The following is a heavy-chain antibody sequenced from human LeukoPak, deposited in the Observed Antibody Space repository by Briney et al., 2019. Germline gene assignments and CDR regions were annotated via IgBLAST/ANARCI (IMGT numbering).Heavy chain of an antibody. Sequence: GRSLRLSCAASGFTFSSYGMHWVRQAPGKGLEWVAVIWYDGSNKYYADSVKGRFTISRGNSKNTLYLQMNSLRAEDTAVYYCARDRSSITSYYYYGMDVWGQGTTVTVSS. CDR2: IWYDGSNK. CDR3: ARDRSSITSYYYYGMDV. D-gene: IGHD1-20*01. J-gene: IGHJ6*02. V-gene: IGHV3-33*01. CDR1: GFTFSSYG.